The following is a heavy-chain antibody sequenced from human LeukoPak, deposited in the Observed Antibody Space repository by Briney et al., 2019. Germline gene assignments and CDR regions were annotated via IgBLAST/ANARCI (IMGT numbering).Heavy chain of an antibody. CDR3: ASLYSSGWTRDY. CDR2: IKQDGSEK. D-gene: IGHD6-19*01. Sequence: GGSLRLSCAASGFTFSSYWVSWVRQAPGKGLEWVANIKQDGSEKYYVDSVKGRFTISRDNAKNSLYLQMNSLRAEDTAVCYCASLYSSGWTRDYWGQGTLVTVSS. CDR1: GFTFSSYW. J-gene: IGHJ4*02. V-gene: IGHV3-7*01.